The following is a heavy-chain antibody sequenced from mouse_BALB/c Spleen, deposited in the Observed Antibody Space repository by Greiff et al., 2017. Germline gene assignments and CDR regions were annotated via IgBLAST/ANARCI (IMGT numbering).Heavy chain of an antibody. D-gene: IGHD2-13*01. V-gene: IGHV5-6-5*01. J-gene: IGHJ2*01. CDR2: ISSGGST. CDR1: GFTFSSYA. Sequence: EVQRVESGGGLVKPGGSLKLSCAASGFTFSSYAMSWVRQTPEKRLEWVASISSGGSTYYPDSVKGRFTISRDNAKNNLYLQMSSLRSEDTALYYCARSTMVYYFDYWGQGTTLTVSS. CDR3: ARSTMVYYFDY.